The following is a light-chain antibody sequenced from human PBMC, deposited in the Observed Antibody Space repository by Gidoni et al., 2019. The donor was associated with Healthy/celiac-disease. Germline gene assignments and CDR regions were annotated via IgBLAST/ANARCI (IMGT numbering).Light chain of an antibody. J-gene: IGLJ3*02. Sequence: NFMLTQTHSVSESPGKTVTISCTRSSGSIASNYVQWYQQRPGSSPTTVIYEDNQRPSGVPDRFSGSIDSSSNSASLTISGLKTEDEADYYCQSYDSSNSWVFGGGTKLTVL. V-gene: IGLV6-57*01. CDR3: QSYDSSNSWV. CDR2: EDN. CDR1: SGSIASNY.